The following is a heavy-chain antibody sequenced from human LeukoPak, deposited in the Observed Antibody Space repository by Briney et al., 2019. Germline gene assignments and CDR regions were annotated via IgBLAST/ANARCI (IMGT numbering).Heavy chain of an antibody. Sequence: PSETLSLTCAVYGGSFSGYYWSWIRQPPGKGLEWIGYVYNSGSTNYNPSLKSRVTISVDTSKNQFSLKLSSVTAADTALYYCARGRLIGPWGQGALVTVSS. V-gene: IGHV4-34*01. J-gene: IGHJ5*02. CDR1: GGSFSGYY. D-gene: IGHD5-12*01. CDR2: VYNSGST. CDR3: ARGRLIGP.